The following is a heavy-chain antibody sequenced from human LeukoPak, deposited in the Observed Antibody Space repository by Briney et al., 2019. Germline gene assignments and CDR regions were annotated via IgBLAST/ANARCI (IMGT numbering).Heavy chain of an antibody. CDR3: ARVSSGTGYYYYYYMDV. CDR2: IKEDGSQK. J-gene: IGHJ6*03. Sequence: PGGSLRLSCAASGFTFSSHWMSWVRQAPGKGLEWAANIKEDGSQKYYVDSVKGRFTISKDNAKNSLYLQMNSLRAEDTAVYYCARVSSGTGYYYYYYMDVWGKETTVTVSS. V-gene: IGHV3-7*04. CDR1: GFTFSSHW. D-gene: IGHD3-10*01.